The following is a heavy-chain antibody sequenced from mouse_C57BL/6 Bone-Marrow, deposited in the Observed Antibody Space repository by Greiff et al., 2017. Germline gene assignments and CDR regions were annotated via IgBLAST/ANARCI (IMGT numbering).Heavy chain of an antibody. V-gene: IGHV5-9*01. CDR2: ISGGGGNT. J-gene: IGHJ1*03. Sequence: EVMLVESGGGLVKPGGSLQLSCAASGFTFSSYTMSWVRQTPEKRLEWVATISGGGGNTYYPDSVKGRYTISSDNAKNTLYLQMSSLRSEVTARNCSARHPYYGGSHWYFGVWGTGTTVTVSA. CDR1: GFTFSSYT. CDR3: ARHPYYGGSHWYFGV. D-gene: IGHD1-1*01.